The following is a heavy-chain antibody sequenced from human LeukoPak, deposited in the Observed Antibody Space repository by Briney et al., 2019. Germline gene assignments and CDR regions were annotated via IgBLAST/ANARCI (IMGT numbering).Heavy chain of an antibody. CDR2: ITWDGGST. J-gene: IGHJ4*02. CDR1: GFSFNDFT. CDR3: VKGRPGGFDY. Sequence: GGSLRLSCVASGFSFNDFTMHWVRQTPGKGLQWVSLITWDGGSTYCADSMKGRFTISRDNSKNSLYLQMNSLRTEDTALYYCVKGRPGGFDYWGQGTLVTVSS. D-gene: IGHD3-16*01. V-gene: IGHV3-43*01.